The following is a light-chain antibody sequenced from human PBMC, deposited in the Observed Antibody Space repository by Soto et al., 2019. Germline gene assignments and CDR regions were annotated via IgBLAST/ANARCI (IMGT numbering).Light chain of an antibody. CDR3: SSYTTTSTLV. Sequence: QSVLTQPPSVSAAPGQKVTISCSGSSSNIGKNYVSWYQQLPGTAPKLLIYDNNKRPSGIPDRFSGSKSGTSATLGITGLQTGDEADYYCSSYTTTSTLVFGGGTKLTVL. CDR1: SSNIGKNY. J-gene: IGLJ3*02. CDR2: DNN. V-gene: IGLV1-51*01.